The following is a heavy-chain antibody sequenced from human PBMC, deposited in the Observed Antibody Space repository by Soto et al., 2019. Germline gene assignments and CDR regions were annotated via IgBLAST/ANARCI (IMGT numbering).Heavy chain of an antibody. CDR3: HRGSSGDYGFWKGYYGLALYYGIDV. J-gene: IGHJ6*02. V-gene: IGHV3-74*01. CDR1: GFTFSSYW. CDR2: INSDGSST. D-gene: IGHD3-3*01. Sequence: EVQLVESGGGLVQPGGSLRLSCAASGFTFSSYWMHWVRQAPGKGLVWVSRINSDGSSTSYADSVKGRFTISRDNAKNTVYVHMNRLRGDDTGADYGHRGSSGDYGFWKGYYGLALYYGIDVWGQGATVPVSS.